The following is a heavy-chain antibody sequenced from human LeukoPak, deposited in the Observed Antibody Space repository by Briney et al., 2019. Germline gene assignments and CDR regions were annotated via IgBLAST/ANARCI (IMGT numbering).Heavy chain of an antibody. CDR3: ATVDYGDYGFDY. D-gene: IGHD4-17*01. Sequence: GASVKVSCKASGGTFISYAISWVRQAPGQGLEWMGGIIPIFGTANYAQKFQGRVTITADESTSTAYMELSSLRSEDTAVYYCATVDYGDYGFDYWGQGTLVTVSS. V-gene: IGHV1-69*13. J-gene: IGHJ4*02. CDR1: GGTFISYA. CDR2: IIPIFGTA.